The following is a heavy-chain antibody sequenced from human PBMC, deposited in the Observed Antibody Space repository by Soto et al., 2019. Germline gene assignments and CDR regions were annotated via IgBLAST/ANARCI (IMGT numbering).Heavy chain of an antibody. CDR1: GGTFSSYA. J-gene: IGHJ4*02. CDR2: IIPIFGTA. Sequence: GASVKVSCKASGGTFSSYAISWVRQAPGQGLEWMGGIIPIFGTANYAQKFQGRVTITADKSTSTAYMELSSLRSEDTAVYYCARSANRGYYDSNYWGQGTLVTVSS. V-gene: IGHV1-69*06. CDR3: ARSANRGYYDSNY. D-gene: IGHD3-22*01.